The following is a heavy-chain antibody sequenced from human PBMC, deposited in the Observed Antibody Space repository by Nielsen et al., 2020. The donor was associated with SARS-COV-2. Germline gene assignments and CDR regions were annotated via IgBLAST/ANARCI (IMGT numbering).Heavy chain of an antibody. D-gene: IGHD1-7*01. Sequence: WVRQAPGQGLEWMGWINTNTGNPTYAQGFAGRFVFSLDTSVSTAYLQISSLKAEDTAVYYCARATTQYYYYYYMDVWGKGTTVTVSS. V-gene: IGHV7-4-1*02. CDR3: ARATTQYYYYYYMDV. J-gene: IGHJ6*03. CDR2: INTNTGNP.